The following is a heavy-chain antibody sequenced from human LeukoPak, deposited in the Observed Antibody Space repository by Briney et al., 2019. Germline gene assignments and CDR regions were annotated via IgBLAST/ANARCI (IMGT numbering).Heavy chain of an antibody. J-gene: IGHJ6*02. D-gene: IGHD3-22*01. Sequence: GRTLSLSCAASGFTFSSYRMHWVRQAPGKGLEGVAVIWYDGSNKYYADSVKGRFTIYRDNSKNTLYLQMNSLRAEDTAVYYCARDALDYYDSSGYSGYYGMDVWGQGTTVTVSS. CDR2: IWYDGSNK. V-gene: IGHV3-33*01. CDR3: ARDALDYYDSSGYSGYYGMDV. CDR1: GFTFSSYR.